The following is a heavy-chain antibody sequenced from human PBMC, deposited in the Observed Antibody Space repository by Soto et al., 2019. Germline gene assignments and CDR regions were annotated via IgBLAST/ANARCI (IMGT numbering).Heavy chain of an antibody. V-gene: IGHV4-39*01. CDR2: IYYSGST. D-gene: IGHD5-18*01. J-gene: IGHJ6*02. CDR3: ARRSSYGRPYGMDV. Sequence: GPGPGGPSETLSLTCTVSGGSISSSSYYWGWIRQPPGKGLEWIGSIYYSGSTYYNPSLKSRVTISVNTSKSQFSLKLSSVTAADTAVYYCARRSSYGRPYGMDVWGQGTTVTVSS. CDR1: GGSISSSSYY.